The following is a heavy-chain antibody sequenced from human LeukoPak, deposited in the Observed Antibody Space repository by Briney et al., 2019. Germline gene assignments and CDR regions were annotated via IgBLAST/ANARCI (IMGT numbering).Heavy chain of an antibody. V-gene: IGHV4-59*05. CDR2: IYYSGSP. Sequence: SETLSLTCTVSDGSISSYYWSWIRQPPGKGLEWIGSIYYSGSPYYNPSLKSRVTISVDTSKNQFSLKLSSVTAADTAVYYCARAASSWYYAFDIWGQGTMVTVSS. J-gene: IGHJ3*02. CDR1: DGSISSYY. D-gene: IGHD6-13*01. CDR3: ARAASSWYYAFDI.